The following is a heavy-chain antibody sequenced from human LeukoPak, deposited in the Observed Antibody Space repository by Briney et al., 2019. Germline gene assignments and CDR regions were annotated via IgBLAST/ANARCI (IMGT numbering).Heavy chain of an antibody. CDR3: ARHDQGYCSGGICYPFDY. CDR2: IYYIGNT. D-gene: IGHD2-15*01. Sequence: PSDTLSLTCIVSGGSISNYYRRWIRQPPGKGLEWIGCIYYIGNTNYSPSLKSRVTISVDTSKNQFSLNLNSVTAADTAVYYCARHDQGYCSGGICYPFDYWGQGTLVTVSS. CDR1: GGSISNYY. V-gene: IGHV4-59*08. J-gene: IGHJ4*02.